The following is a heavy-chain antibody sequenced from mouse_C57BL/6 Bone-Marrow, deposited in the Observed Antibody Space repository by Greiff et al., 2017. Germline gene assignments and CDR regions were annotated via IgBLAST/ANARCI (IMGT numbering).Heavy chain of an antibody. D-gene: IGHD1-1*01. J-gene: IGHJ3*01. Sequence: VQLQESGPELVKPGASVKISCKASGYTFTDYYINWVKQRPGQGLEWIGWIFPGSGSTYYNEKFKGKATLTVDKSSSTAYMLLSSLTSEDSAVYFCARWEDYYGPWFAYWGQGTLVTVSA. V-gene: IGHV1-75*01. CDR2: IFPGSGST. CDR1: GYTFTDYY. CDR3: ARWEDYYGPWFAY.